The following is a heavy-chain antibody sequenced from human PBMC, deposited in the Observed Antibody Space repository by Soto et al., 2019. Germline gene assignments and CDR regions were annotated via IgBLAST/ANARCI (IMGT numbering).Heavy chain of an antibody. CDR2: ISAYNGNT. V-gene: IGHV1-18*01. J-gene: IGHJ6*02. CDR1: GYTFTSYG. CDR3: ARGAVWFGELLSLYGMDV. Sequence: ASVKVSCKASGYTFTSYGISWVRQAPGQGLEWMGWISAYNGNTNYAQKLQGRVTMTTDTSTSTAYMELRSLRSDDTAVYYCARGAVWFGELLSLYGMDVWGQGTTVTVSS. D-gene: IGHD3-10*01.